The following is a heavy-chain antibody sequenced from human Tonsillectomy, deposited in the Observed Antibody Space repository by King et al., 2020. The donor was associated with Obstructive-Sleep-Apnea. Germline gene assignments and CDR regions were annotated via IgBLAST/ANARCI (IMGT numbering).Heavy chain of an antibody. J-gene: IGHJ6*02. D-gene: IGHD3-16*01. CDR3: ARADDTDDLRQSYLMDV. CDR2: IRYDGSRR. V-gene: IGHV3-30*02. CDR1: GFTFRNYD. Sequence: VQLVESGGGVVQSGRSLRLSCTASGFTFRNYDMHWVRQAPGKGLEWVAYIRYDGSRRKCGEAVKGRCTISSDNSKNTLSLQMNSLTYEDTAIYYCARADDTDDLRQSYLMDVWGQGTTVTVSS.